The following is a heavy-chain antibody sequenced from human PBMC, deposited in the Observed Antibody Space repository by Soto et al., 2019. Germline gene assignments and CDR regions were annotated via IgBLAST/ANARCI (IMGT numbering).Heavy chain of an antibody. CDR2: ISADNGNT. CDR3: ARELYYESSADL. V-gene: IGHV1-18*01. Sequence: QVQLVQSGAEVKKPGASVKVSCKASGYTFTSYGISWVRQAPGQGLEWMGWISADNGNTNYAQKLQGRVTMTTDTSTSKAYMELRSMRYDDPAVYYCARELYYESSADLWGQGTLVNVYS. J-gene: IGHJ5*02. CDR1: GYTFTSYG. D-gene: IGHD3-22*01.